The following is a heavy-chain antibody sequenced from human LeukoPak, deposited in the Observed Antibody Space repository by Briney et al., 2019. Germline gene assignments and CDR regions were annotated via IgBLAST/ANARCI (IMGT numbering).Heavy chain of an antibody. J-gene: IGHJ4*02. V-gene: IGHV3-23*01. CDR2: ISGGGDGT. Sequence: GGSLRLSCVGSGFIFGKYAMTWVRQAPGKGLEWVSTISGGGDGTWNADSVKGRFTVSRDNSKNTLYLQMSSLRVEDTAVYYCAKRGSSETRWYPFDYWGQGTLVTVSS. CDR3: AKRGSSETRWYPFDY. CDR1: GFIFGKYA. D-gene: IGHD2-15*01.